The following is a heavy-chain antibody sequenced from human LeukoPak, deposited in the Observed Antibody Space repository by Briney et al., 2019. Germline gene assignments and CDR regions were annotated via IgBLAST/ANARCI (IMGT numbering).Heavy chain of an antibody. CDR3: VKVSSTVGATYFDY. J-gene: IGHJ4*02. D-gene: IGHD1-26*01. Sequence: GGSLRLSCSASGFTFSSYAMHWVRQAPWEGLEYISGVTSDGGTTYHADSVKGRFTISRDNSKNTLYLQMSSLRVEDTAVYYCVKVSSTVGATYFDYWGQGTLVTVSS. CDR2: VTSDGGTT. CDR1: GFTFSSYA. V-gene: IGHV3-64D*06.